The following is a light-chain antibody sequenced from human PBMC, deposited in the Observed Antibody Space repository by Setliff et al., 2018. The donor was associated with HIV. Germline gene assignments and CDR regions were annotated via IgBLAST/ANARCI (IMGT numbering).Light chain of an antibody. J-gene: IGLJ2*01. Sequence: QSVLTQPASVSGSPGQSITISCTGTSSDVGGYNYVSWYQQHPGKAPKLMIYDVSNRPSGVSNRFSGSKSGNTASLTISGLQAEDEADYYCSSYTSSSTPPFGGGTQRPS. CDR3: SSYTSSSTPP. V-gene: IGLV2-14*01. CDR1: SSDVGGYNY. CDR2: DVS.